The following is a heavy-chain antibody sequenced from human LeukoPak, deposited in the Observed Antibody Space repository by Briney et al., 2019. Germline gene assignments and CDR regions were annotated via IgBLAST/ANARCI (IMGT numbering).Heavy chain of an antibody. CDR1: GYTFTGYY. V-gene: IGHV1-2*02. Sequence: ASVKVSCKASGYTFTGYYMHWVRQAPGQGLEWMGWINPNSGGTNYAQKFQGRVTMTRDTSISTAYMELSRPRSDDTAVYYCARVAGSSWYNWFDPWGQGTLVTVSS. J-gene: IGHJ5*02. CDR3: ARVAGSSWYNWFDP. D-gene: IGHD6-13*01. CDR2: INPNSGGT.